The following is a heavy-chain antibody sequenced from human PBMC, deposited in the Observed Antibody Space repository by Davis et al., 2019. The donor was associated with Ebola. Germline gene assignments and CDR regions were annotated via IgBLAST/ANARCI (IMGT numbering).Heavy chain of an antibody. V-gene: IGHV3-23*01. CDR2: ISGSGVYT. J-gene: IGHJ5*02. Sequence: GESLKISCGASGFTFSSYAMSWVRQGPGKGLEWVSAISGSGVYTYYADSVKGRFTISRDNSRNTLNLQMNSLRVEDTAVYYCVKDAKTTRPYDLDTWGQGTLVTVSA. CDR3: VKDAKTTRPYDLDT. CDR1: GFTFSSYA. D-gene: IGHD2-15*01.